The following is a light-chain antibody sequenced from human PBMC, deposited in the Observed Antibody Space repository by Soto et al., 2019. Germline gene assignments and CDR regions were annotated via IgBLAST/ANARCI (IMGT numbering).Light chain of an antibody. CDR2: GAS. CDR1: QSVSASY. CDR3: QQYGSPWT. J-gene: IGKJ1*01. V-gene: IGKV3-20*01. Sequence: EIVLTQSPGTLSLSPGERATLSCRASQSVSASYLAWYQQKPGQAPRVLIYGASRRATGIPDRFSGSGSGTDFTLTITRLEPEDFAVYFCQQYGSPWTFGQGTKVEIK.